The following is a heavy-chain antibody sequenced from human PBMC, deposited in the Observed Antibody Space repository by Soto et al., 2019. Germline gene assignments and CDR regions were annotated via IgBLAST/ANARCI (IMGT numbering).Heavy chain of an antibody. V-gene: IGHV4-38-2*01. D-gene: IGHD3-16*02. Sequence: SETLSLTCAVSGYSISSGYYWGWLRQPPGKGLEWIGSIYHGGSTYYNPSLNSRVTLSIDMTNNHVSLKLSSVTAADTAVYYCARGKLSDYVWGSYRYHFDYWGQGTVVTVSS. CDR2: IYHGGST. CDR3: ARGKLSDYVWGSYRYHFDY. J-gene: IGHJ4*02. CDR1: GYSISSGYY.